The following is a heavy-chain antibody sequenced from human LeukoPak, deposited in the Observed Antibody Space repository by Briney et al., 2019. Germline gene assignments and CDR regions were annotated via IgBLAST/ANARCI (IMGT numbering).Heavy chain of an antibody. CDR1: GFTVSSNY. CDR3: ARVRFLEYFPQNYFDY. J-gene: IGHJ4*02. D-gene: IGHD3-3*01. CDR2: IYSGGST. V-gene: IGHV3-53*01. Sequence: GGSLRLSCAASGFTVSSNYMSWVRQAPGKGLEWVSVIYSGGSTYYADSVKGRFTISRDNSKNTLYLQMNSLRAEDTAVYYCARVRFLEYFPQNYFDYWGQGTLVTVSS.